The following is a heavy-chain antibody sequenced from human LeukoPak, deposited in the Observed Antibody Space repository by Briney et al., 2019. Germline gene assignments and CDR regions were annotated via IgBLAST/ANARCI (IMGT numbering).Heavy chain of an antibody. J-gene: IGHJ4*02. CDR1: GGSISSSTDY. V-gene: IGHV4-39*01. D-gene: IGHD1-26*01. CDR2: IYYSGPT. Sequence: SETLSLTCTVSGGSISSSTDYWGWIRQPPGKGLEWIGTIYYSGPTYYNPSLKSRVTISVDTSKNRFSLNLSSVTAADTAVYYCAKGFGSYYSSGVYMAYWGQGTLVTVSS. CDR3: AKGFGSYYSSGVYMAY.